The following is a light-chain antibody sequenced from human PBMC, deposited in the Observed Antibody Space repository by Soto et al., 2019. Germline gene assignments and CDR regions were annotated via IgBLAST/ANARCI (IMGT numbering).Light chain of an antibody. Sequence: QSVLTQPPSVSAAPGQKVTISCSGSSSNIGNNYVSWFQQLPETAPKLLIYDNNKRPSGIPDRFSGSKSGTSATLGITGLQTGDEADYYCGTWDNSLRAYYVFGTGTKVTVL. CDR3: GTWDNSLRAYYV. V-gene: IGLV1-51*01. CDR2: DNN. CDR1: SSNIGNNY. J-gene: IGLJ1*01.